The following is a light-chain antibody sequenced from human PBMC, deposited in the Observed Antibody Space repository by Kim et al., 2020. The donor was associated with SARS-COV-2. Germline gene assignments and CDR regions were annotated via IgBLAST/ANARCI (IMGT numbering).Light chain of an antibody. V-gene: IGLV3-19*01. J-gene: IGLJ1*01. CDR3: NSRDSSGNHHYV. CDR1: SLRSYY. Sequence: LGQTVRITCQGDSLRSYYASWYQQKPVQAPVLVIYGKNNQPSGIPDRFSGSSSGNTASLTITGAQAEDEADYYCNSRDSSGNHHYVFGTGTKVTVL. CDR2: GKN.